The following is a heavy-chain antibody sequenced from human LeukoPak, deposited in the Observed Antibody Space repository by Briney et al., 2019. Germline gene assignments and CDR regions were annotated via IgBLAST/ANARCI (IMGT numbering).Heavy chain of an antibody. CDR2: ISAYNGNT. CDR1: GYTFTSYG. CDR3: ARAGYYGSGRPYYYYGMDV. Sequence: ASAKVSCKASGYTFTSYGISWVRQAPGQGLEWMVWISAYNGNTNYAQKLQGRVTMTTDTSTSTAYMELRSLRSDDTAVYYCARAGYYGSGRPYYYYGMDVWGQGTTVTVSS. J-gene: IGHJ6*02. D-gene: IGHD3-10*01. V-gene: IGHV1-18*01.